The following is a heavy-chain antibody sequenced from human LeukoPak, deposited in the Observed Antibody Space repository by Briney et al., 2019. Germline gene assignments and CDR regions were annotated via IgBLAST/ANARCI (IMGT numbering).Heavy chain of an antibody. CDR1: GFTFSDYY. CDR2: ISSSGSTI. J-gene: IGHJ4*02. V-gene: IGHV3-11*01. CDR3: ARDRVTGYYDSSGYLFF. D-gene: IGHD3-22*01. Sequence: GGSLRLYCAASGFTFSDYYMSWIRQAPGKGLEWVSYISSSGSTIYYADSMEGRFTISRDNAKNSLYLQMNSLRAEDTAVYYCARDRVTGYYDSSGYLFFWGQGTLVTVSS.